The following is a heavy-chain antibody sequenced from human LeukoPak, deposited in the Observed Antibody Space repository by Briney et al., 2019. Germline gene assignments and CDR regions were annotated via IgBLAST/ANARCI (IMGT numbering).Heavy chain of an antibody. Sequence: GESLRLSCAASGFTFSSYAMSWVRQAPGKGLEWVSAISGSGGSTYYADSVKGRFTISRDNSKNTLYLQMNSLRAEDTAVYYCAKGEKYYYGSGFDYWGQGTLVTVSS. D-gene: IGHD3-10*01. J-gene: IGHJ4*02. CDR2: ISGSGGST. CDR1: GFTFSSYA. CDR3: AKGEKYYYGSGFDY. V-gene: IGHV3-23*01.